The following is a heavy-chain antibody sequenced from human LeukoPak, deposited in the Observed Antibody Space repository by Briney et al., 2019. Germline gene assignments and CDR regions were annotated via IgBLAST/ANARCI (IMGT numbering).Heavy chain of an antibody. CDR1: GGSISSYY. D-gene: IGHD6-13*01. Sequence: PSETLSPTCTVSGGSISSYYWSWIRQPPGKGLEWIGYIYYSGSTNYDPSLKSRVTISVDTSKNQFSLKLSSVTAADTAVYYCARDLAAAGTRWFDPWGQGTLVTVSS. V-gene: IGHV4-59*01. CDR3: ARDLAAAGTRWFDP. J-gene: IGHJ5*02. CDR2: IYYSGST.